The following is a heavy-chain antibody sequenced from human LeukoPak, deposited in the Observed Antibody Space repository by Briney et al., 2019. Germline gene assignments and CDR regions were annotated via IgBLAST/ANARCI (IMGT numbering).Heavy chain of an antibody. Sequence: GGSLRLPCAASGFTFSNAWMSWVRQAPGKGLEWVGRIKSKTDGGTTDYAAPVKGRFTISRDDSKNTLYLQMNSLKTEDTAVYYCTTGEMATTPFDYWGQGTLVTVSS. V-gene: IGHV3-15*01. CDR3: TTGEMATTPFDY. CDR1: GFTFSNAW. J-gene: IGHJ4*02. CDR2: IKSKTDGGTT. D-gene: IGHD5-24*01.